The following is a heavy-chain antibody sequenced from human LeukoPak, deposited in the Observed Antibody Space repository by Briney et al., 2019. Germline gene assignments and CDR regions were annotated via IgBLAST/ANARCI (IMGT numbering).Heavy chain of an antibody. CDR2: VSTYNGNT. Sequence: ASVKVSCKASGYTFTSYGITWVRQAPGQGLEWMGWVSTYNGNTDYAQKFQGRVTMTTDTSTSTAYMDLRSLKSDDTAVYYCAISGDGYNLAAFDYWGQGTLVTVSS. CDR1: GYTFTSYG. V-gene: IGHV1-18*01. D-gene: IGHD5-24*01. J-gene: IGHJ4*02. CDR3: AISGDGYNLAAFDY.